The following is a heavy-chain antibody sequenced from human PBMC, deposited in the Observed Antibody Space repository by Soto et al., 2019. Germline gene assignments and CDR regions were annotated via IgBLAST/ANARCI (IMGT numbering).Heavy chain of an antibody. J-gene: IGHJ4*02. V-gene: IGHV4-59*01. D-gene: IGHD2-8*01. CDR2: IYYSGST. Sequence: SETLSLTCTVSCGSISSYYWSWIRQPAGKGLEWIGYIYYSGSTNYNPSLKSRVTISVDTSKNRFSLKLSSVTAADTAVYYCARDKAGYCTNGVFSYFDYWGQGALVTVSS. CDR1: CGSISSYY. CDR3: ARDKAGYCTNGVFSYFDY.